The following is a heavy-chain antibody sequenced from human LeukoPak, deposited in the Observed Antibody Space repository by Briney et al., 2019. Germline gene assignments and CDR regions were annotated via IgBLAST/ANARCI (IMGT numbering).Heavy chain of an antibody. CDR1: GFTFSSYG. CDR2: IRYDGSNK. D-gene: IGHD3-22*01. J-gene: IGHJ4*02. Sequence: GGSLRLSCAASGFTFSSYGMHWVRQAPGKGLEWVAFIRYDGSNKYYADSVKGRFTIPRDNSKNTLYLQMNSLRAEDTAVYYCAKDSSYYDSSGLDYWGQGTLVTVSS. CDR3: AKDSSYYDSSGLDY. V-gene: IGHV3-30*02.